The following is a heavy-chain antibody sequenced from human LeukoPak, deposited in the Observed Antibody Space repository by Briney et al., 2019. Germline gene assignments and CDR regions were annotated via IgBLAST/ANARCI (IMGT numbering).Heavy chain of an antibody. Sequence: ASVKVSCKASGYTFTSYGISWVRQAPGQGLEWMGWISDHNGNTNYAQKLQGRVTMTTDTSTSTAYMELRSLRSDDTAVYYCARDLYRDSLPASWFDPWGQGTLVTVSS. D-gene: IGHD4-11*01. CDR1: GYTFTSYG. J-gene: IGHJ5*02. V-gene: IGHV1-18*01. CDR2: ISDHNGNT. CDR3: ARDLYRDSLPASWFDP.